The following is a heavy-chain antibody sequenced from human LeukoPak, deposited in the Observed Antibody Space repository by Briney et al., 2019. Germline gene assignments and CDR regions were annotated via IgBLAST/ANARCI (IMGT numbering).Heavy chain of an antibody. CDR3: ARLEYSSSSKVGYYYYYMDV. D-gene: IGHD6-6*01. J-gene: IGHJ6*03. CDR2: INPNSGGT. Sequence: GASVKVSCKASGYTFTSYGISWVRQAPGQGLEWMGWINPNSGGTNYAQKFQGRVTMTRDTSISTAYMELSRLRSDDTAMYYCARLEYSSSSKVGYYYYYMDVWGKGTTVTVSS. V-gene: IGHV1-2*02. CDR1: GYTFTSYG.